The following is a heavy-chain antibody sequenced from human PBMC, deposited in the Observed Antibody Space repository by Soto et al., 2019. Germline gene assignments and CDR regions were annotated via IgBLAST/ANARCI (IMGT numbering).Heavy chain of an antibody. Sequence: ASVKVSCKASGYTFTSYAMHWVRQAPGQRLEWMGWINAGNDNTKYSQKFQGRVTITRDTSASTAYMEMSSLRSEDTAVYFCARGQHYYDSSGYYENRWFDPWGQGTLVTVSS. J-gene: IGHJ5*02. D-gene: IGHD3-22*01. V-gene: IGHV1-3*01. CDR1: GYTFTSYA. CDR2: INAGNDNT. CDR3: ARGQHYYDSSGYYENRWFDP.